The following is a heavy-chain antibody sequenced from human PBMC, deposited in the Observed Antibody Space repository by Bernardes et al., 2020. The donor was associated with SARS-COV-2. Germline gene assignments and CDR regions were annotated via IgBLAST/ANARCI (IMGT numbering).Heavy chain of an antibody. V-gene: IGHV4-30-2*01. CDR1: GGSISSGGYS. CDR3: ARVSTTATRGIDY. D-gene: IGHD3-10*01. CDR2: IYHSGSA. Sequence: SEPLSLTCAVSGGSISSGGYSWNWLRQPPGKGLEWIGYIYHSGSAYYSPSLKSRVIMSVYRSKNLFSLKLTSVTAADTAVYYCARVSTTATRGIDYWGQGTLVTVSS. J-gene: IGHJ4*02.